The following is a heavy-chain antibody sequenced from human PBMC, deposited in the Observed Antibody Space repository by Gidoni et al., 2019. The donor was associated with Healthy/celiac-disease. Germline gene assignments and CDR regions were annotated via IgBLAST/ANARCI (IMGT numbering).Heavy chain of an antibody. V-gene: IGHV4-34*01. CDR3: ARATLTSWFDP. J-gene: IGHJ5*02. CDR2: INHSGST. CDR1: GGSFSGYY. Sequence: QVQLQQWGAGLLKPSETLSLTCAVYGGSFSGYYWSWIRQPPGKGLEWIGEINHSGSTNYNPSLKSRVTISVDTSKNQFSLKLSSVTAADTAVYYCARATLTSWFDPWGQGTLVTASS.